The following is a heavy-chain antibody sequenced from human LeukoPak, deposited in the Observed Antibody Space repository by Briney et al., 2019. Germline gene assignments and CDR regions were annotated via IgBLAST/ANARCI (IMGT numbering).Heavy chain of an antibody. CDR1: GYTLTELS. D-gene: IGHD6-6*01. CDR2: VDPEDGEI. V-gene: IGHV1-24*01. CDR3: AREYSSSSGFDP. Sequence: ASVKVSCKVSGYTLTELSMHWVRQAPGKGLEWMGGVDPEDGEIIYAQKFQGRVTMTEDTSTDTAYMELSSLRSEDTAVYCCAREYSSSSGFDPWGQGTLVTVSS. J-gene: IGHJ5*02.